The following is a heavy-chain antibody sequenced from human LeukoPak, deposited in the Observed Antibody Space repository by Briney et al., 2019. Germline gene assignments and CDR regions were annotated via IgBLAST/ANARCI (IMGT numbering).Heavy chain of an antibody. CDR2: IKKDGNEK. V-gene: IGHV3-7*01. D-gene: IGHD3-10*01. Sequence: SGGSLRLSCAASGFTFSNYWMSWVRQAPGKGLEWVANIKKDGNEKYYLDSVKGRFTISRDNAENSLYLQMNSLRAEDTAVYYCAKELREARGAFDIWGQGTMVTVSS. CDR1: GFTFSNYW. J-gene: IGHJ3*02. CDR3: AKELREARGAFDI.